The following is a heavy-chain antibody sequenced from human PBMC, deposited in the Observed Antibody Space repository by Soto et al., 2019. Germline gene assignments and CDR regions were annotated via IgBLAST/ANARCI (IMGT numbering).Heavy chain of an antibody. CDR2: INQDGSGK. J-gene: IGHJ3*02. CDR1: GFTFSNSW. CDR3: ATRGI. Sequence: EVQLVEAGGGLVQPGGSLRLSCAASGFTFSNSWMNWVRQAPGKGLEWVASINQDGSGKYYVDSVKGRFTISRDNAKNSMYLQMNRVRVEDTAVYYCATRGIWGLGTMVTVSS. V-gene: IGHV3-7*01.